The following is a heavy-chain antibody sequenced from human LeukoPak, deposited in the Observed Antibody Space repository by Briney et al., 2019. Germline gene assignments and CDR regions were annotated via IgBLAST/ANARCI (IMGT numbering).Heavy chain of an antibody. Sequence: SGPTLVNPTQALTLTCTFSGVSLSTTGVGVGWIRQPPGKALEWLAFIYWDDDKRYSHSLRSTLPINKDHYNTHVFLTMTNMDHVDKATHYCAHRPNRHTNGWDTGFFDYWGQGILVTVSS. CDR2: IYWDDDK. J-gene: IGHJ4*02. D-gene: IGHD6-25*01. CDR3: AHRPNRHTNGWDTGFFDY. CDR1: GVSLSTTGVG. V-gene: IGHV2-5*02.